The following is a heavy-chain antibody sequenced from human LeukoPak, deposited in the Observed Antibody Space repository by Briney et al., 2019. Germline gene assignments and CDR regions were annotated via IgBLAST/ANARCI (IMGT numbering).Heavy chain of an antibody. V-gene: IGHV3-23*01. CDR1: GFTFSSFA. Sequence: GGSLRLSCAASGFTFSSFAMSWVPQAPGKGLEWVSAISGSGSSPYYADSVKGRFTISRDNSKSTLYLQMNSLRAGDTAVYYCAKDSGPWSYCTNTSCYFDYWGQGALVTVSS. CDR3: AKDSGPWSYCTNTSCYFDY. CDR2: ISGSGSSP. D-gene: IGHD2-2*01. J-gene: IGHJ4*02.